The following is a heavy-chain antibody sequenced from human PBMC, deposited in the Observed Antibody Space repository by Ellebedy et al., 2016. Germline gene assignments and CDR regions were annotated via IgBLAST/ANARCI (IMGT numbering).Heavy chain of an antibody. CDR3: ARDESYYTAQREYFAL. D-gene: IGHD1-26*01. CDR1: GFSFSSYP. V-gene: IGHV3-48*04. J-gene: IGHJ2*01. CDR2: IRTNAENTM. Sequence: GESLKISCAASGFSFSSYPMNWVRQAPGKGLEWLSNIRTNAENTMYYADSVKGRFTISRDDGKNSLYLQLDSLRVDDTATYYCARDESYYTAQREYFALWGRGTLVTVSS.